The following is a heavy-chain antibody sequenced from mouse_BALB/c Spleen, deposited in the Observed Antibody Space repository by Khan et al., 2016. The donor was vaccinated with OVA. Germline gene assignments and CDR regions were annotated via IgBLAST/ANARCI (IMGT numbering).Heavy chain of an antibody. CDR2: INPSTGHT. Sequence: QIQLVQSGAELAKPGASVKMSCKASGYTFINYWILWVKQRPGQGLEWIGYINPSTGHTEYNQNFKDKATLTADKSSSTAYMQLSSLTSEDSAVYYCARRGLRWDFDYWGQGTTRTGSS. V-gene: IGHV1-7*01. J-gene: IGHJ2*01. CDR1: GYTFINYW. CDR3: ARRGLRWDFDY. D-gene: IGHD1-1*01.